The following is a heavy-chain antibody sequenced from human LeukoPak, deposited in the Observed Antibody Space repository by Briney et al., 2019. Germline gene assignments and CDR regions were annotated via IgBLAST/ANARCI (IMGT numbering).Heavy chain of an antibody. V-gene: IGHV4-59*01. CDR2: IYYSGST. CDR1: GGSISSYY. CDR3: ARVSHCSSTSCYQGYYYMDV. D-gene: IGHD2-2*01. J-gene: IGHJ6*03. Sequence: SETLSLTCTVSGGSISSYYWSWIRQPPGKGLEWIGYIYYSGSTNYNPSLKSRVTISVDTSKNQFSLKLSSVTAADTAVYYCARVSHCSSTSCYQGYYYMDVWGKGTTVTVSS.